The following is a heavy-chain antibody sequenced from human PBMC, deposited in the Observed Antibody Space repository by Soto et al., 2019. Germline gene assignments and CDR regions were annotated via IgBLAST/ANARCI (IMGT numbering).Heavy chain of an antibody. J-gene: IGHJ6*02. Sequence: QVQLVQSGAEVKKPGASVKVSCKASGYTFTSYAMHWVRQAPGQRLEWMGWINAGNGNTNYAQKLQGRVTMTTDTSTSTAYMELRSLRSDDTAVYYCARGKGPLWFGELLYGLYYYGMDVWGQGTTVTVSS. CDR3: ARGKGPLWFGELLYGLYYYGMDV. D-gene: IGHD3-10*01. CDR2: INAGNGNT. V-gene: IGHV1-3*01. CDR1: GYTFTSYA.